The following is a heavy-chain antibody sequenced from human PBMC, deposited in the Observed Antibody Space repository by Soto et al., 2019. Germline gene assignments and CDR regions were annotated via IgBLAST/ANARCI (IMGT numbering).Heavy chain of an antibody. CDR1: GSTFSTYT. D-gene: IGHD6-19*01. Sequence: GGSLRLSCEASGSTFSTYTLHCVRQAPGKGLEWVAVISYDGHNKFYADSVQGRFTISKDNSKNMLFLQMNSLRAEDTAMYYCVIRQWKVDYWGQGTLVTVSS. CDR3: VIRQWKVDY. CDR2: ISYDGHNK. V-gene: IGHV3-30-3*01. J-gene: IGHJ4*02.